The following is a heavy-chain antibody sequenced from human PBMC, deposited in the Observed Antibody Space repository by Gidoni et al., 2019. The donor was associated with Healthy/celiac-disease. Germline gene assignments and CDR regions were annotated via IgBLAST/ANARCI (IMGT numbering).Heavy chain of an antibody. CDR3: ARGTGYYDFWSGYSAGWFDP. CDR1: GFTFSSYS. V-gene: IGHV3-21*01. D-gene: IGHD3-3*01. CDR2: ISSSSSYI. Sequence: EVQLVESGGGLVKPGGSLRLSCAASGFTFSSYSMHWVRQAPGKGLEWVSSISSSSSYIYYADSVKGRFTISRDNAKNSLYLQMNSLRAEDTAVYYCARGTGYYDFWSGYSAGWFDPWGQGTLVTVSS. J-gene: IGHJ5*02.